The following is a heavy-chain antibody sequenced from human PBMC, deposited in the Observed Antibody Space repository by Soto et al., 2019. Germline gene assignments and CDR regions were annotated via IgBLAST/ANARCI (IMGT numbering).Heavy chain of an antibody. V-gene: IGHV4-4*02. J-gene: IGHJ6*02. D-gene: IGHD2-2*02. CDR1: GGSISSSNW. CDR3: ARDHLYCSSTSCYSLYYYGMDV. CDR2: IYHSGST. Sequence: QVQLQESGPGLVKPSGTLSLTCAVSGGSISSSNWWSWVRQPPGKGLEWIGEIYHSGSTNYNPSLKSRVTISVDQSKNQFSLKLSSVTAADTAVYYCARDHLYCSSTSCYSLYYYGMDVWGQGTTVTVSS.